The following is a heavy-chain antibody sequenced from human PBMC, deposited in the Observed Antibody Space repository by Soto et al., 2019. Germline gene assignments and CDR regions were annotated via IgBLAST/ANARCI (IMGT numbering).Heavy chain of an antibody. CDR2: ISGSSGHT. Sequence: EVQLLESGGGLVQPGGSLRLSCAASGFTFSSFAMNWVRQAPGKGLEWVSAISGSSGHTYYADSVKGRFIISRDNSKHTPYLQMDSLSADDTAVYYCARGPSEYIWGSYLRYCDSWGQGSLVTVSS. CDR1: GFTFSSFA. D-gene: IGHD3-16*02. J-gene: IGHJ4*02. V-gene: IGHV3-23*01. CDR3: ARGPSEYIWGSYLRYCDS.